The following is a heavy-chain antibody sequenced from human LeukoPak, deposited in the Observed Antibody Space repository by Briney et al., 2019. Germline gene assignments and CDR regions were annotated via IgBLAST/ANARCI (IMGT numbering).Heavy chain of an antibody. J-gene: IGHJ6*02. V-gene: IGHV1-69*04. CDR3: AREGASGSYHNYYYGMDV. Sequence: SVKVSCKASGGTFSSYAISWVRQAPGQGLEWMGRIIPILGIANYAQKFRGRVTITADKSTSTAYMELSSLRSEDTAVYYCAREGASGSYHNYYYGMDVWGQGTTVTVSS. CDR1: GGTFSSYA. D-gene: IGHD3-10*01. CDR2: IIPILGIA.